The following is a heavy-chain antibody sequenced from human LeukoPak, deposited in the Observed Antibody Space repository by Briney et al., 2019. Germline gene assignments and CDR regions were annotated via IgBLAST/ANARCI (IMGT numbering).Heavy chain of an antibody. D-gene: IGHD6-6*01. Sequence: GASVKVSCKASGYTFTSYGISWVRQAPGQKLEWMGWVTAYNGDTNYAQKLRGRVTMTADTSTTTAYMELRSLRSDDTAVYYCARHGAKYSSSFWFDPWGQGTLVTVSS. V-gene: IGHV1-18*01. CDR2: VTAYNGDT. J-gene: IGHJ5*02. CDR1: GYTFTSYG. CDR3: ARHGAKYSSSFWFDP.